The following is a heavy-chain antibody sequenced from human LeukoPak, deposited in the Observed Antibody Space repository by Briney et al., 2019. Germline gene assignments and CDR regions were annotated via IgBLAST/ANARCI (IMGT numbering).Heavy chain of an antibody. CDR1: GYTFTGYY. CDR2: INPNSGGT. J-gene: IGHJ4*02. V-gene: IGHV1-2*02. CDR3: ARAGDSSGYYSFLDY. Sequence: ASVKVSCKASGYTFTGYYMHWVRQAPGQGLEWMGWINPNSGGTNYAQKFQGRVTMTRDTSISTAYMELSRLRSDDTAVYYCARAGDSSGYYSFLDYWGQGTLVTVSS. D-gene: IGHD3-22*01.